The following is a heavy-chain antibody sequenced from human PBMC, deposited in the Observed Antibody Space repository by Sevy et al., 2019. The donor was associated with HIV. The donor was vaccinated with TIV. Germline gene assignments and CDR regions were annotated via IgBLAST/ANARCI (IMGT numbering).Heavy chain of an antibody. CDR1: GFTFSSYA. CDR3: ARVKKGGDYDSSGYPDY. V-gene: IGHV3-30-3*01. J-gene: IGHJ4*02. D-gene: IGHD3-22*01. Sequence: GGSLRLSCAASGFTFSSYAMHWVRQAPGKGLEWVAVISYDGSNKYYADSVKGRFTISRDNSKNTLYLQMNSLRDEDTAVYYCARVKKGGDYDSSGYPDYWGQGTLVTVSS. CDR2: ISYDGSNK.